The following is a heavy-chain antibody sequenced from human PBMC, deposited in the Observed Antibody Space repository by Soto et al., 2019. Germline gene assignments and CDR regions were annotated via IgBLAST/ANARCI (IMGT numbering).Heavy chain of an antibody. CDR3: ARVSGGYGRNGF. CDR2: IYSGGST. D-gene: IGHD2-15*01. V-gene: IGHV3-66*01. CDR1: GFTVSSNY. J-gene: IGHJ4*02. Sequence: GALRLSCAASGFTVSSNYMSWVRQAPGKGLEWVSVIYSGGSTYYADSVKGRFTISRDNSKNTLYLQMNSLRAEDTAVYYCARVSGGYGRNGFWGQGTLVTVSS.